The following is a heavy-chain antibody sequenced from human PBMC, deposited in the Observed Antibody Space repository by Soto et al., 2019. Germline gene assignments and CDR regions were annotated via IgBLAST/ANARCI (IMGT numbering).Heavy chain of an antibody. V-gene: IGHV4-30-2*01. CDR1: GGSISNGGYS. CDR2: VYDXWXX. CDR3: ARVPDY. D-gene: IGHD2-2*01. Sequence: SETLSLTCAVSGGSISNGGYSWSWIRQPPVKGLELICYVYDXWXXXXXXSLXXXXXXGVXXSRXXXSXXXXXXXAADTAVYYCARVPDYWGQGILVTVSS. J-gene: IGHJ4*02.